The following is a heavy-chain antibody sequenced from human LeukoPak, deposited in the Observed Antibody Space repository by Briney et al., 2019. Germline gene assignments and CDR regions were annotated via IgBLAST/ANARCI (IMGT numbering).Heavy chain of an antibody. V-gene: IGHV3-9*01. Sequence: PGGSLRLSCAASGFTFDDYAMQWVRDAPGKGLERVSGIRWNSGSIVYADSVMGRFTISRDNSKNTLYLQMNSLRAEDTAVYYCAKGMGQFLDYFDYWGQGTLVTVSS. CDR3: AKGMGQFLDYFDY. J-gene: IGHJ4*02. CDR2: IRWNSGSI. CDR1: GFTFDDYA. D-gene: IGHD3-16*01.